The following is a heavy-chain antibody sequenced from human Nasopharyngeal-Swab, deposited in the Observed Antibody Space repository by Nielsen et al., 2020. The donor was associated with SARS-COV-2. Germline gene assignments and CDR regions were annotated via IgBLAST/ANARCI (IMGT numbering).Heavy chain of an antibody. J-gene: IGHJ4*02. CDR3: ARDDYGDYGYFGH. D-gene: IGHD4-17*01. V-gene: IGHV1-2*02. Sequence: SVQVSCKASVYSFHGYYMYWVRQSPGQGLAWMGWINPNSGDTNFAQKFQGRLTITADTSTTTAYMELSSLRSEDTAVYYCARDDYGDYGYFGHWGQGTLVTVSS. CDR2: INPNSGDT. CDR1: VYSFHGYY.